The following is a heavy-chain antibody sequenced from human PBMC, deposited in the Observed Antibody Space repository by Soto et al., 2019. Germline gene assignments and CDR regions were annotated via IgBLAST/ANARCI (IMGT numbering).Heavy chain of an antibody. CDR1: GGTFISSA. CDR2: IIPLFRTP. Sequence: QVQLVQSGAEMKEPGSSVKVSCNTSGGTFISSAIIWLRQAPGQGLEWMGGIIPLFRTPDYAQKFQGRVTIAADESTSTAYMELSSLRSEDTALYYCARDNDRLQLGGNYYYILDVWGQGTTITVSS. V-gene: IGHV1-69*12. CDR3: ARDNDRLQLGGNYYYILDV. J-gene: IGHJ6*02. D-gene: IGHD4-4*01.